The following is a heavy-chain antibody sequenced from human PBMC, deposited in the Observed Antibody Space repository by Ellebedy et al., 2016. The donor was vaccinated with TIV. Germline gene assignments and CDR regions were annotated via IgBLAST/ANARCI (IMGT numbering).Heavy chain of an antibody. CDR2: MNPNSGNT. D-gene: IGHD5-18*01. V-gene: IGHV1-8*01. J-gene: IGHJ6*02. CDR1: GYTFTSYD. Sequence: AASVKVSCKASGYTFTSYDINWVRQATGQGLEWMGWMNPNSGNTGYAQKFQGRVTMTRNTSISTAYMELSSPRSEDTAVYYCARLNKRGYSYGLSWGYGMDVWGQGTTVTVSS. CDR3: ARLNKRGYSYGLSWGYGMDV.